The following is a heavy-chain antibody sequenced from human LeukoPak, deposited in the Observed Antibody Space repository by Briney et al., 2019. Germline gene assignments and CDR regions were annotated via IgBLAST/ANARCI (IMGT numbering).Heavy chain of an antibody. CDR1: GGSISSYY. V-gene: IGHV4-4*07. J-gene: IGHJ4*02. CDR2: IYTSGST. CDR3: AREERITMIVVVISH. D-gene: IGHD3-22*01. Sequence: PSETLSPTCTVSGGSISSYYWSWIRQPAGKGLEWIGRIYTSGSTNYNPSLKSRVTMSVDTSKNQFSLKLSSVTAADTAVYYCAREERITMIVVVISHWGQGTLVTVSS.